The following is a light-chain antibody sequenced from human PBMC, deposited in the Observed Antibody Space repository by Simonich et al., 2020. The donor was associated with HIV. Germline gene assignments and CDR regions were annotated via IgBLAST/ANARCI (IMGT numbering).Light chain of an antibody. J-gene: IGKJ4*01. Sequence: EIVMTQSPATLSVSPGERATLSCRARQSVSYNLAWNQQKPGQAPRLIIYSASTRATGIPAKFSGSWSGTEFTLTISSMQSEDIAVYYCQQYNNRPLTFGGGTKVEIK. CDR2: SAS. CDR1: QSVSYN. V-gene: IGKV3-15*01. CDR3: QQYNNRPLT.